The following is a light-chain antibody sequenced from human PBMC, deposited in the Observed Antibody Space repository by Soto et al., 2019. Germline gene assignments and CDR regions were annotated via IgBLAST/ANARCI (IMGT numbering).Light chain of an antibody. CDR3: QQYNSYST. J-gene: IGKJ1*01. V-gene: IGKV1-5*01. Sequence: DIQMTQSPSTLSASVGDRVTITCWASQSISSWLAWYQQKPGKAPKLLIYDASSLESGVPSRFSGSGSGTEFTLTISSLQPDDVATYYCQQYNSYSTFGQGTKVEIK. CDR1: QSISSW. CDR2: DAS.